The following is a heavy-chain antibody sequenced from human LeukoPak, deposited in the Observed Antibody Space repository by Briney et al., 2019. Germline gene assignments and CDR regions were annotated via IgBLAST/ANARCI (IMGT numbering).Heavy chain of an antibody. Sequence: GGSLRLSCAASGFTFSSYGMHWVRQAPGKGLEWVAVISYDGSNKYYADSVKGRFTISRDNSKNTLYLQMNSLRAEDTAVYYCAKSLGGQLLWRDAFDIWGQGTMVTVSS. D-gene: IGHD2-2*01. V-gene: IGHV3-30*18. J-gene: IGHJ3*02. CDR1: GFTFSSYG. CDR2: ISYDGSNK. CDR3: AKSLGGQLLWRDAFDI.